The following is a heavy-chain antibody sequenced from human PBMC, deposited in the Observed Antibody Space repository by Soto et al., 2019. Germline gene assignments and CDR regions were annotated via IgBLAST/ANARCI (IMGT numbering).Heavy chain of an antibody. D-gene: IGHD2-2*01. J-gene: IGHJ6*02. V-gene: IGHV3-11*01. CDR1: GFTFSDYY. CDR2: ISSSGSTI. CDR3: ARGTIVVVPAAILPPVPYGTDV. Sequence: PGGSLRLSXAASGFTFSDYYMSWIRQAPGKGLEWVSYISSSGSTIYYADSVKGRFTISRDNAKDSLYLQMNSLRAEDTAVYYCARGTIVVVPAAILPPVPYGTDVWGQGTTVTVSS.